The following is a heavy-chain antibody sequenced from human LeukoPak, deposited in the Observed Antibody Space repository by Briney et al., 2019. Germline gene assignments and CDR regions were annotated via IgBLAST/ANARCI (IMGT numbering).Heavy chain of an antibody. CDR1: GFTFSSYS. CDR3: ARVHKEWLGSDY. J-gene: IGHJ4*02. D-gene: IGHD3-3*01. CDR2: ISSSSSYI. V-gene: IGHV3-21*01. Sequence: GGSLRLSCAASGFTFSSYSMNWVRQAPGKGLEWVSFISSSSSYIYYADSVKGRFTISRDNAKNSLYLQMNSLRAEDTAVYCCARVHKEWLGSDYWGQGTLVTVSS.